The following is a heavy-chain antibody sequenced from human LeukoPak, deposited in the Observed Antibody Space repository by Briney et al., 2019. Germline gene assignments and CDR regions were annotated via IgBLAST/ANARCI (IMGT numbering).Heavy chain of an antibody. V-gene: IGHV1-69*05. CDR1: GGTFSSYA. Sequence: ASVKVSCKASGGTFSSYAISWVRQAPGQGLEWMGRIIPAFRTTVFAQRFQGRVTMTTDESTSAAYLDLSSLTFDDTAVYYCARSGSKSWGYFESWGQGTLVTVSS. CDR2: IIPAFRTT. D-gene: IGHD1-26*01. J-gene: IGHJ4*02. CDR3: ARSGSKSWGYFES.